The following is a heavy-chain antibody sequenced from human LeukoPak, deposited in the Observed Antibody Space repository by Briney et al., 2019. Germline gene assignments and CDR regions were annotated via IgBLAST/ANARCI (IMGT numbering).Heavy chain of an antibody. CDR1: GFTFSSYA. D-gene: IGHD3-10*01. CDR2: ISGSGGST. Sequence: GGSLRLSCAASGFTFSSYAMSWVRQAPGKGLEWVSAISGSGGSTYYADSVKGRFTISRDNSKNTLYLQMNSLRAEDTAVYYCARLWFGELLIRFDPWGQGTLVTVSS. V-gene: IGHV3-23*01. J-gene: IGHJ5*02. CDR3: ARLWFGELLIRFDP.